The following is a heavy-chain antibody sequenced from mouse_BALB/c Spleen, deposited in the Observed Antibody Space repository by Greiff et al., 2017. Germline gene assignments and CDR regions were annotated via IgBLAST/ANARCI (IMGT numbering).Heavy chain of an antibody. CDR2: IWWDDDK. J-gene: IGHJ4*01. Sequence: QVTLKVSGPGIFQPSQTLSLTLSFSGFSLSTSVMGVGWIRQPSGKGLEWLAHIWWDDDKRYNPALKSRLTISKDTSSNQVFLKIASVDTADTATYYCARMSLTTVDYAMDYWGQGTSVTVSS. CDR3: ARMSLTTVDYAMDY. V-gene: IGHV8-8*01. D-gene: IGHD1-1*01. CDR1: GFSLSTSVMG.